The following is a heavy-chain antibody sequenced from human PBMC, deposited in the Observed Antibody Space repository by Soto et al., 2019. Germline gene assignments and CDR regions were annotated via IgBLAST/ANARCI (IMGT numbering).Heavy chain of an antibody. CDR3: ARDGPYDT. CDR2: ISYDGSNK. CDR1: GFTFSSYA. J-gene: IGHJ5*02. Sequence: QVQLVESGGGVVQPGRSLRLSCAASGFTFSSYAMHWVRQAPGKGLEWVAVISYDGSNKYYADSVKGRFTISRDNSKNTLYLQMNSLSAEDTAVYYCARDGPYDTWGQGTLVTVSS. D-gene: IGHD3-9*01. V-gene: IGHV3-30-3*01.